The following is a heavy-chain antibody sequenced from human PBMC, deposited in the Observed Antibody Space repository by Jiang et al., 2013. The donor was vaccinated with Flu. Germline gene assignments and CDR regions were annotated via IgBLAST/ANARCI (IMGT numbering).Heavy chain of an antibody. CDR3: AKRGGHGSDHYGMDV. CDR2: ISDTGINK. Sequence: VQLVESGGGVVQPGRSLRLSCAASGFTFSSYGTHWVRQAPGKGLEWVAVISDTGINKYYTDSVQGRFTISRDNSKNTLYLQMNSLRAEDTAVYYCAKRGGHGSDHYGMDVWGQGTTVTVSS. D-gene: IGHD5-12*01. V-gene: IGHV3-30*18. CDR1: GFTFSSYG. J-gene: IGHJ6*02.